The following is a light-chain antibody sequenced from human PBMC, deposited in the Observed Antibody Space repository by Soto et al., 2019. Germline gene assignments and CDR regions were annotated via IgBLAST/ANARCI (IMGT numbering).Light chain of an antibody. CDR2: GAS. V-gene: IGKV3-15*01. Sequence: EIVMTQSPATLSVSPGEGATLSCRASQSVSSNLAWYQQKPGQAPRLLIYGASTRATGIPARFSGSVSGTEFTLTISSLQSEDFAVYHCQQYNNWPKTFGQGTKVEIK. CDR3: QQYNNWPKT. CDR1: QSVSSN. J-gene: IGKJ1*01.